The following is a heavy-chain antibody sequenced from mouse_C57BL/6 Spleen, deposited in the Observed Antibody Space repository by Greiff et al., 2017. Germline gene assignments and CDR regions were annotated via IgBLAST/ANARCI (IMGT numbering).Heavy chain of an antibody. CDR1: GYTFTSYW. J-gene: IGHJ3*01. Sequence: QVQLQQSGAELVKPGASVKLSCKASGYTFTSYWMQWVKQRPGQGLEWIGEIDPSDSYTNYNQKFKGKATLTVDTSSSTAYMQLSSLTSEYSAVYYCARSITTDWGQGTLVTVSA. D-gene: IGHD1-1*01. CDR3: ARSITTD. V-gene: IGHV1-50*01. CDR2: IDPSDSYT.